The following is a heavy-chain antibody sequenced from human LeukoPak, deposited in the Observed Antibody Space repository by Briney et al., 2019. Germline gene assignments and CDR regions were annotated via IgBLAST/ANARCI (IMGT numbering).Heavy chain of an antibody. J-gene: IGHJ5*02. CDR2: ISGSGGST. CDR1: GFTFSSYA. CDR3: ARGDGFGRYNWFDP. D-gene: IGHD3-10*01. Sequence: GGSLRLSCAASGFTFSSYAMSWVRQAPGKGLEWVSAISGSGGSTYYADSVKGRFTISRDNSKNTLYLQMNSLRAEDTAVYYCARGDGFGRYNWFDPWGQGTLVTVSS. V-gene: IGHV3-23*01.